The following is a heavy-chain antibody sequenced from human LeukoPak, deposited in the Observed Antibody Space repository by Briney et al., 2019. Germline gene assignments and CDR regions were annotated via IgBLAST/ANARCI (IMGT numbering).Heavy chain of an antibody. J-gene: IGHJ4*02. CDR3: AKDQDVRGVISGWFDY. CDR1: GFTFSSYA. V-gene: IGHV3-23*01. D-gene: IGHD3-10*01. CDR2: ISGSGGST. Sequence: GGSLRLSCAASGFTFSSYAMSWVRQAPGKGLEWVSAISGSGGSTYYADSVKGRFTISRDNSKNTLYLQMNSLRAEDTAVYYCAKDQDVRGVISGWFDYWGQGTLVTVSS.